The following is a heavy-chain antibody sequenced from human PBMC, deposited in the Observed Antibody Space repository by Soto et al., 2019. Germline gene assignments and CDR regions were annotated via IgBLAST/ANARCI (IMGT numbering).Heavy chain of an antibody. Sequence: ATLSLTFTVSGGSISSYYWSWIRQPPGKGLEWIGYIYYSGSTNYNPSLKSRVTISVDTSKNQFSLKLSSVTAADTAVYYCASHEYSSSSGDYWGQGTLVTVSS. J-gene: IGHJ4*02. CDR2: IYYSGST. V-gene: IGHV4-59*01. D-gene: IGHD6-6*01. CDR3: ASHEYSSSSGDY. CDR1: GGSISSYY.